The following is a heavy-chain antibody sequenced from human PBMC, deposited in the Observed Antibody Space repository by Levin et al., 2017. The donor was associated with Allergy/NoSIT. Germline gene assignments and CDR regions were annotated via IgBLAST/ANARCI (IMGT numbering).Heavy chain of an antibody. CDR3: ARVKGYYGSGSYLFTYYYYYMDV. D-gene: IGHD3-10*01. V-gene: IGHV4-59*01. CDR2: IYYSGST. Sequence: SETLSLTCTVSGGSISSYYWSWIRQPPGKGLEWIGYIYYSGSTNYNPSLKSRVTISVDTSKNQFSLKLSSVTAADTAVYYCARVKGYYGSGSYLFTYYYYYMDVWGKGTTVTVSS. CDR1: GGSISSYY. J-gene: IGHJ6*03.